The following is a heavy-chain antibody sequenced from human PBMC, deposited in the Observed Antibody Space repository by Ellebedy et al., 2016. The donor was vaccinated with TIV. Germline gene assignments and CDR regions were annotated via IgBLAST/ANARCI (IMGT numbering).Heavy chain of an antibody. CDR3: ARTDPWQPIDD. D-gene: IGHD2-21*02. J-gene: IGHJ4*02. V-gene: IGHV4-39*01. CDR1: GGSVSSTRYY. CDR2: VFYSGSP. Sequence: MPGGSLRLSCSVSGGSVSSTRYYWAWLRQPPGKGLAYIGSVFYSGSPYYNPSFKSPVSLSADTSKNQFSLNLRTVTAADTAVYYCARTDPWQPIDDWGQGILVSVYS.